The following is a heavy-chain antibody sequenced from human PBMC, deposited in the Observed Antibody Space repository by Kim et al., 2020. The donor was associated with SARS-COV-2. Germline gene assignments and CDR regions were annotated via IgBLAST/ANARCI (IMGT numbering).Heavy chain of an antibody. CDR1: GFTFRYYA. J-gene: IGHJ6*02. Sequence: GGSLRLSCTASGFTFRYYAMHWVRQAPGKGLEWVAVISYDGSNKFYADSVKGRFTISRDNSENTVYLQMNSLRAEDTAVYYCARDFKVKNYGGNSVGFSYCGMDAWGHGTTVTVSS. CDR3: ARDFKVKNYGGNSVGFSYCGMDA. CDR2: ISYDGSNK. D-gene: IGHD4-17*01. V-gene: IGHV3-30*04.